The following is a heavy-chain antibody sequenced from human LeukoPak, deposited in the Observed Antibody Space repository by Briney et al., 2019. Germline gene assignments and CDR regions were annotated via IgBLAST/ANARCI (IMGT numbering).Heavy chain of an antibody. J-gene: IGHJ1*01. CDR2: IGNNGGGI. Sequence: PGGSLRLSCAASGFTFSTYTMYWVRHPPGKSLEWVSIIGNNGGGIHYADSVRGRFTISRDNSKNALSLQMNSLRAEDTAVYYCLLIILGGSSQHWGQGTLVTVSS. D-gene: IGHD3-3*01. CDR1: GFTFSTYT. CDR3: LLIILGGSSQH. V-gene: IGHV3-23*01.